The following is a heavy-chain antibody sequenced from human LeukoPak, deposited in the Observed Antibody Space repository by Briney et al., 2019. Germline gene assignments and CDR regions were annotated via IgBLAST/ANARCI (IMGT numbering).Heavy chain of an antibody. V-gene: IGHV4-59*01. CDR1: GGSISSYY. CDR3: ALGYCSSTSCYGFLDWFDP. CDR2: IYYSGST. D-gene: IGHD2-2*01. Sequence: PSETLSLTCTVSGGSISSYYWSWIRQPPGKGLEWIGYIYYSGSTNYNPSLKSRVTISVDTSKNQFSLKLSSVTAADTAVYYCALGYCSSTSCYGFLDWFDPWGQGTLVTVSS. J-gene: IGHJ5*02.